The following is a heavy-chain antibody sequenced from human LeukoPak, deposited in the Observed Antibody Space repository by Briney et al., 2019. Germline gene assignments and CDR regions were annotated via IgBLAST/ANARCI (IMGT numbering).Heavy chain of an antibody. Sequence: PSETLSLTCTVSGGSISSSSYYWGWIRQPPGKGLEWIGSIYYSGSTYYNPSLKSRVTISVDTSKNQFSLKLSSVTAADTAVYYCASERGDYQGFDPWGQGTLVTVSS. CDR3: ASERGDYQGFDP. V-gene: IGHV4-39*07. J-gene: IGHJ5*02. CDR2: IYYSGST. CDR1: GGSISSSSYY. D-gene: IGHD4-17*01.